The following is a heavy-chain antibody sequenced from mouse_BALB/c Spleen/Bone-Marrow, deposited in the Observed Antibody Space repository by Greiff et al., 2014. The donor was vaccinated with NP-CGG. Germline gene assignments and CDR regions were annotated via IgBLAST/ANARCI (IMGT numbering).Heavy chain of an antibody. V-gene: IGHV1S81*02. D-gene: IGHD3-2*01. Sequence: QVQLQQPGTELVKPGASVKLSCKASGYTFTSYWIHWVKQRPGQGLEWIGEIHPSNGRTNYSEKFKTKATLTVDKSSTTAHMQLGSLTSEDSAVYYCARGTARAMMDYWGQGTSVTVSS. CDR3: ARGTARAMMDY. CDR1: GYTFTSYW. CDR2: IHPSNGRT. J-gene: IGHJ4*01.